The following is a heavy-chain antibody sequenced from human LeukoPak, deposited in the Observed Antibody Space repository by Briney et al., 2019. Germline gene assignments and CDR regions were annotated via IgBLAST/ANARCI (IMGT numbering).Heavy chain of an antibody. D-gene: IGHD2-15*01. CDR2: INPNSGGT. CDR1: GYTFTGYY. CDR3: ARDGRGGSSMFDP. J-gene: IGHJ5*02. V-gene: IGHV1-2*02. Sequence: ASVKVSCKASGYTFTGYYMRWVRQAPGQGLEWMGWINPNSGGTNYAQKFQGRVTMTRDTSISTAYMELSRLRSDDTAVYHCARDGRGGSSMFDPWGQGTLVTVSS.